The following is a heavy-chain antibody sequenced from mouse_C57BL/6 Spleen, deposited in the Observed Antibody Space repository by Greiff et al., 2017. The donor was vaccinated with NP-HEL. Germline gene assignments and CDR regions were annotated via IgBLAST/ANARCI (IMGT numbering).Heavy chain of an antibody. D-gene: IGHD2-2*01. CDR3: ARGYDYYFDY. CDR1: GYTFTSYW. V-gene: IGHV1-64*01. J-gene: IGHJ2*01. CDR2: IHPNSGST. Sequence: QVQLKQPGAELVKPGASVKLSCKASGYTFTSYWMHWVKQRPGQGLEWIGMIHPNSGSTNYNEKFKSKATLTVDKSSSTAYMQLSSLTSEDSAGYYCARGYDYYFDYWGQGTTLTVSS.